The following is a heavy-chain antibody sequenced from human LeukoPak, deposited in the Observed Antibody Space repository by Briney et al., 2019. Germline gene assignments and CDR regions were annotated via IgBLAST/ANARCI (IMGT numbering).Heavy chain of an antibody. V-gene: IGHV3-23*01. D-gene: IGHD6-6*01. J-gene: IGHJ5*02. CDR2: ISGSGGST. CDR1: GFTFSSYA. CDR3: AKVIGARPFDP. Sequence: GGSLRLSCAASGFTFSSYAMSWVRQAPRKGLEWVTAISGSGGSTYYADSVKGRFTISRDNSKNTVYLQVNSLRVEDTAIYYCAKVIGARPFDPWGQGTLVTVSS.